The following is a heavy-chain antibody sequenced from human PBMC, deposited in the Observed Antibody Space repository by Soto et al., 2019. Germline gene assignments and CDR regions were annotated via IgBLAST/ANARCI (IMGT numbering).Heavy chain of an antibody. Sequence: QVQLQESGPGLVRPSGTVSLTCAVYGVSISSDNWWSWVRQPPGKALEWIGEIHHSGSTNYNPSLTSRVTMSVVPSKDLFSLTLNSVTAADTAFYYCARDQGSHPGDWGQGTLVSGSS. CDR1: GVSISSDNW. J-gene: IGHJ4*02. D-gene: IGHD6-13*01. V-gene: IGHV4-4*02. CDR3: ARDQGSHPGD. CDR2: IHHSGST.